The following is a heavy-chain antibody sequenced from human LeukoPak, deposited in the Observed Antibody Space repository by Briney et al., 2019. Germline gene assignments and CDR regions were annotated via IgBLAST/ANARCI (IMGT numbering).Heavy chain of an antibody. D-gene: IGHD3-3*01. CDR1: GFTFSSYS. V-gene: IGHV3-48*01. CDR3: ARDGATRPNPLEWLSDNWFDP. J-gene: IGHJ5*02. Sequence: GGSLRLSCAASGFTFSSYSMNWVRQAPGKGLEWVSYISSSSSTIYYADSVKGRFTISRDNAKNSLYLRMNSLRAEDTAVYYCARDGATRPNPLEWLSDNWFDPWGQGTLVTVSS. CDR2: ISSSSSTI.